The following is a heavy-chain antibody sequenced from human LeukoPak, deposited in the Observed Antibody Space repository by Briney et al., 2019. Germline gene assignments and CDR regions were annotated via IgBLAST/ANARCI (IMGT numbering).Heavy chain of an antibody. CDR2: INYDGSNT. Sequence: GRSLRLSCAASGFTFSSYGMYWVRRAPGTGLECVAFINYDGSNTYYADSVKGRFTISRDNSKNTLYLQMNSLRAEDTAVYYCARVYSPRYCSSTSCYQSHTSLDYWGQGTLVTVSS. J-gene: IGHJ4*02. D-gene: IGHD2-2*01. CDR1: GFTFSSYG. CDR3: ARVYSPRYCSSTSCYQSHTSLDY. V-gene: IGHV3-33*01.